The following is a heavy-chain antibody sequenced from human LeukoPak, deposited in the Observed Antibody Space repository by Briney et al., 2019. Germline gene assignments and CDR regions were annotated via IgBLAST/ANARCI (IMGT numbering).Heavy chain of an antibody. CDR3: ARDKNRVRGVIGLFDP. CDR2: IYGGGTT. V-gene: IGHV4-59*01. CDR1: GGSISSFY. J-gene: IGHJ5*02. Sequence: SETLSLTCTVSGGSISSFYWSWIRQPPGKGLEWIGYIYGGGTTKYNPSLKSRVTTSVDTSKNQFSLNLGSVTAAGTAVYYCARDKNRVRGVIGLFDPWGQGTLVTVSS. D-gene: IGHD3-10*01.